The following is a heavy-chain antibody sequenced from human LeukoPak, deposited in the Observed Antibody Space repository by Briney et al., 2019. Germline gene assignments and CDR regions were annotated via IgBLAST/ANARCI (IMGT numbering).Heavy chain of an antibody. V-gene: IGHV4-30-2*01. CDR3: ASLDGDPYFDY. CDR2: IYHSGST. D-gene: IGHD3-10*01. CDR1: GGSISSGGYY. J-gene: IGHJ4*02. Sequence: SQTLSLTCTVSGGSISSGGYYWSWIRQPPGKGLEWIGYIYHSGSTYYNPSLKSRVTISVDRSKNQFSLKLSSVTAADTAVYYCASLDGDPYFDYWGQGTLVTVSS.